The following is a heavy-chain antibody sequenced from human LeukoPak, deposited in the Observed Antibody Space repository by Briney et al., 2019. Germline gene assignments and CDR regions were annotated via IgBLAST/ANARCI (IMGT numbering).Heavy chain of an antibody. V-gene: IGHV3-30*01. CDR1: GFTFSSYA. J-gene: IGHJ4*02. CDR3: ARGTYYYDSSGAIDY. CDR2: ISYDGSNK. D-gene: IGHD3-22*01. Sequence: GRSLRLSCAAPGFTFSSYAMHWVRQAPGKGLEWVAVISYDGSNKYYADSVKGRFTISRDNSKNTLYLQMNSLRAEDTAVYYCARGTYYYDSSGAIDYWGQGTLVTVSS.